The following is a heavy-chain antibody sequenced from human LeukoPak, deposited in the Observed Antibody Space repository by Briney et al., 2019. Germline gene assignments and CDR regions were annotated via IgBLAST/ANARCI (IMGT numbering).Heavy chain of an antibody. CDR1: GFTFSSYW. CDR2: INSDGSST. V-gene: IGHV3-74*01. D-gene: IGHD6-19*01. Sequence: GGSLRLSCAASGFTFSSYWMYWVRQAPGKGLVWVSRINSDGSSTSHADSVKGRFTISRDNAKNSLYLQMNSLRDEDTAMYYCAKTYSGDVFDIWGQGTMVTVSS. CDR3: AKTYSGDVFDI. J-gene: IGHJ3*02.